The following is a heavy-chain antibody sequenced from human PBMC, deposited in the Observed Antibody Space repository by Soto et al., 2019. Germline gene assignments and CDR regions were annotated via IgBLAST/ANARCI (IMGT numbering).Heavy chain of an antibody. CDR3: ARAGANVDPNWFDP. D-gene: IGHD5-12*01. CDR1: GYTFSDYY. CDR2: INPYSGAT. V-gene: IGHV1-2*04. Sequence: QVQLVQSGAEVKKPGASVKVSCKASGYTFSDYYIHWVRQAPGQGLEWRGWINPYSGATNYSQKFQDWVTMTGDASVSTAYLELTTLVSDDTAVYYCARAGANVDPNWFDPRGQGTLVIVSS. J-gene: IGHJ5*02.